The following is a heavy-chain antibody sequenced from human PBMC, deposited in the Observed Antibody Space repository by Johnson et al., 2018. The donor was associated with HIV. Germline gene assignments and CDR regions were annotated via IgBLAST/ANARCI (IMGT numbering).Heavy chain of an antibody. J-gene: IGHJ3*02. CDR3: ARDNIVLMVGGAFDI. CDR2: LNNDGGRP. V-gene: IGHV3-74*01. D-gene: IGHD2-8*01. CDR1: GFTFNAHW. Sequence: VQLVESGGGLVQPGGSLRLSCAVSGFTFNAHWMHWVRQAPGKGRVWVARLNNDGGRPRSVDSVTGRLTISRDNAKNSLSLQMNSLRAEDTAVYYCARDNIVLMVGGAFDIWGQGTIVTVSS.